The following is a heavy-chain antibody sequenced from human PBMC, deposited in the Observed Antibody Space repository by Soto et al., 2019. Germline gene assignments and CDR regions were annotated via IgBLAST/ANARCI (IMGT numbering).Heavy chain of an antibody. CDR2: ISAYNGNT. D-gene: IGHD3-3*01. CDR1: GYTFTSYG. J-gene: IGHJ6*02. CDR3: ARETYDFWSGYYYYYYGMDV. V-gene: IGHV1-18*01. Sequence: QVQLVQSGAEVKKTGASVKVSCKASGYTFTSYGISWVRQAPGQGLEWMGWISAYNGNTNYAQKLQGRVTMTTDTSTSTAYMELRSLRSDDTAVYYCARETYDFWSGYYYYYYGMDVWGQGTTVTVSS.